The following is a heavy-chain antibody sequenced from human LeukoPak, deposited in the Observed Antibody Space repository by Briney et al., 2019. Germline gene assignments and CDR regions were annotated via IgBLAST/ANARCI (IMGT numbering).Heavy chain of an antibody. V-gene: IGHV3-66*01. D-gene: IGHD5-12*01. J-gene: IGHJ4*02. CDR1: GFNVITNY. CDR3: ARESVARRPPHYFDY. Sequence: GGSLRLSCEVSGFNVITNYMNWVRQAPGKGLEWVSVIYGSASTNYADSVRGRFIISRDKSENTLYLQMNDLTADDTAVYFCARESVARRPPHYFDYWGQGTLVTVSS. CDR2: IYGSAST.